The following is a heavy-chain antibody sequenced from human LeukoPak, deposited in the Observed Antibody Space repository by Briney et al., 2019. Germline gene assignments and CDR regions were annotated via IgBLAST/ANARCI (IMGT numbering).Heavy chain of an antibody. CDR1: GYSISSAYY. CDR3: ARGNVVVGAAFDY. V-gene: IGHV4-38-2*02. CDR2: MYHSGST. D-gene: IGHD1-26*01. J-gene: IGHJ4*02. Sequence: SETLSLTCSVSGYSISSAYYWGWIRQPPGKGLEWIGTMYHSGSTNYNPSLKSRVTISVGTSKNQFSLKLSSVTAADTAVYYCARGNVVVGAAFDYWGQGTLVTVSS.